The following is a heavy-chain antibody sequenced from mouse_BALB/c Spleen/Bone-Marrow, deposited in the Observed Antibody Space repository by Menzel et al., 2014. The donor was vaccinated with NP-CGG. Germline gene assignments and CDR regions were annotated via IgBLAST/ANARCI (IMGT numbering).Heavy chain of an antibody. CDR1: GFNIKDTY. CDR2: INPANGNT. J-gene: IGHJ4*01. Sequence: VQLQQSGAELVKPGASVKLSCTASGFNIKDTYMHWVKQRPEQGLEWIGRINPANGNTKYDPKFQGKATITADTSSNTAYLQLSSLTSEDTAVYYCARRYYGIVVDYWGQGTSVTVSS. V-gene: IGHV14-3*02. CDR3: ARRYYGIVVDY. D-gene: IGHD1-1*01.